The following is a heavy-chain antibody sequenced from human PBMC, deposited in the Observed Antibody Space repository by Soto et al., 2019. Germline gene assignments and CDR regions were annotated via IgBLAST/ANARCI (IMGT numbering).Heavy chain of an antibody. CDR3: ARGMVGDASVLHFDY. J-gene: IGHJ4*02. CDR1: GFTFSNYW. Sequence: EVQVEESGGGLVQPGGSLRLSCAASGFTFSNYWMSWVRQVPGKGLEWVANIKQDGSERYFADSVKGRFTISRDNAKNSVYLQVNSLRAEDTAVYYCARGMVGDASVLHFDYWGQGTLVTVSS. D-gene: IGHD1-26*01. V-gene: IGHV3-7*01. CDR2: IKQDGSER.